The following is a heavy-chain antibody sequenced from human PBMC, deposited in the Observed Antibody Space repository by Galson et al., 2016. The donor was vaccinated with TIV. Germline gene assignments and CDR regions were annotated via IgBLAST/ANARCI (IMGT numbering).Heavy chain of an antibody. CDR3: ARFWSGYFGY. Sequence: SLRLSCAASGFTFRDYYMSWIRQAPGKGLEWISNILTGGTIMYYADSVKGRFTISRDNAKNSLYLQMNSLRAEDTAVYYCARFWSGYFGYWGQGILVTVSS. CDR1: GFTFRDYY. CDR2: ILTGGTIM. D-gene: IGHD3-3*01. J-gene: IGHJ4*02. V-gene: IGHV3-11*01.